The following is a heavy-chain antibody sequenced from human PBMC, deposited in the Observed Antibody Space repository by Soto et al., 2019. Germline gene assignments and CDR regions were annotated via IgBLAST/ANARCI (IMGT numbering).Heavy chain of an antibody. CDR3: AKEMYPRTVLDSSSPWGDY. Sequence: QVQLVQSGGGVIQPGKSLRLSCAASGITFTTYGMHWVRQTPGKGLEWVAVVSYDGSHKYYADSVKGRFTSSRADSKNTLYLQMNTLRVEDTAVYYCAKEMYPRTVLDSSSPWGDYGGQGTLVTVSS. CDR1: GITFTTYG. V-gene: IGHV3-30*18. J-gene: IGHJ4*02. D-gene: IGHD6-6*01. CDR2: VSYDGSHK.